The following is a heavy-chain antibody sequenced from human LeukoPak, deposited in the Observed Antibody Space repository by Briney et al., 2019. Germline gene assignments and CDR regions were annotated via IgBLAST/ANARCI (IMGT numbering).Heavy chain of an antibody. CDR1: GFTFSSYS. D-gene: IGHD5-24*01. CDR3: AKLPRNSNYYYYYYMDV. J-gene: IGHJ6*03. CDR2: ISSSSSYI. V-gene: IGHV3-21*04. Sequence: GGSLRLSCAASGFTFSSYSMNWVRQAPGKGLEWVSSISSSSSYIYYADSVKGRFTISRDNAKNSLYLQMNSLRAEDTAVYYCAKLPRNSNYYYYYYMDVWGKGTTVTVSS.